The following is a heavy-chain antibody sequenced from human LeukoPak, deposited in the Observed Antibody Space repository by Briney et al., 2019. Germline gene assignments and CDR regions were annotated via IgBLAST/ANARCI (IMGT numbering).Heavy chain of an antibody. Sequence: SQTLSLTCTVSGGSISSGSYSWSWIRQPAGKGLEWIGRIYTSGSTNYNPSLKSRVTISVDTSKNQFSLKLSSVTAADTAVYYCAREKLGMVGWYFDLWGRGTLVTVSS. CDR1: GGSISSGSYS. D-gene: IGHD7-27*01. V-gene: IGHV4-61*02. CDR3: AREKLGMVGWYFDL. CDR2: IYTSGST. J-gene: IGHJ2*01.